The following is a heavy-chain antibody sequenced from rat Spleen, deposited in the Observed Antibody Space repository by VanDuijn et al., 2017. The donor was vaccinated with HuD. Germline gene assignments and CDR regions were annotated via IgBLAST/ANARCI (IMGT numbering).Heavy chain of an antibody. CDR3: ASVY. Sequence: EVQVLESGGGLVQPGNSLKLSCTTSGFTFTTAWMYWYRQFPEKRLEWAAQIKAKSNKYATEYSESVKGRFTISRDDSKNSIYLQMNNLKEEDTAIYYCASVYWGQGVMVTVSS. J-gene: IGHJ2*01. CDR1: GFTFTTAW. CDR2: IKAKSNKYAT. V-gene: IGHV6-6*01.